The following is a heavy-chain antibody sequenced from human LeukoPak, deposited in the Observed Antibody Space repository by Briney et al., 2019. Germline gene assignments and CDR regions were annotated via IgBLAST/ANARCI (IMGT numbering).Heavy chain of an antibody. CDR1: GYTFTSYY. CDR2: IIPIFGTA. V-gene: IGHV1-69*13. D-gene: IGHD3-9*01. J-gene: IGHJ4*02. CDR3: ARSKALRLDDIYY. Sequence: SVKVSCKASGYTFTSYYMHWVRQAPGQGLEWMGGIIPIFGTANYAQKFQGRVTITADESTSTAYMELSSLRSEDTAVYYCARSKALRLDDIYYWGQGTLVTVSS.